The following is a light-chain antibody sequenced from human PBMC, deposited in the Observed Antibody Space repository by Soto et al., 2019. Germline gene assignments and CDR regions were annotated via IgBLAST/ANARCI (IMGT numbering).Light chain of an antibody. CDR3: QQYGGSPIT. J-gene: IGKJ5*01. CDR2: GAY. Sequence: ENVLTQSPGTLSLSPGERATLSCRASLSVTSYLAWYQKKPGQPPRLLIYGAYNRPTGIPDRFTGSGSGTDFTLTISRLQPEDFAVYYCQQYGGSPITFGLGTRLEIK. CDR1: LSVTSY. V-gene: IGKV3-20*01.